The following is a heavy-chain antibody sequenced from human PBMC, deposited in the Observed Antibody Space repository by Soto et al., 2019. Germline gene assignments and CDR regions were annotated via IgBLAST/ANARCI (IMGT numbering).Heavy chain of an antibody. Sequence: GGSLRLSCAVSGFTVSNNYMSWVRQAPGKGLEGVSVIYSGGYTAYGDSVKGRFTISRDDSKNTAYLQMNSLKTEDTAVYYCTRHPPPGIAAAGTGDYYGMDVWGQGTTVTVSS. CDR1: GFTVSNNY. V-gene: IGHV3-53*01. J-gene: IGHJ6*02. CDR2: IYSGGYT. CDR3: TRHPPPGIAAAGTGDYYGMDV. D-gene: IGHD6-13*01.